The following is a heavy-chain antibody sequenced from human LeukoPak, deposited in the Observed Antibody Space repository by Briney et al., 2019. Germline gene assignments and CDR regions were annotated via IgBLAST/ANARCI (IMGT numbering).Heavy chain of an antibody. J-gene: IGHJ4*02. CDR1: GGSVSSGSYY. CDR2: IYYSGST. Sequence: PSETLSLTCTVSGGSVSSGSYYWSWIRQPPGKGLEWIGYIYYSGSTNYNPSLKSRVTISVDTSKNQFSLKLSSVTAADTAVYYCARERYCSSTSCYPVDYWGQGTLVTVSS. D-gene: IGHD2-2*01. CDR3: ARERYCSSTSCYPVDY. V-gene: IGHV4-61*01.